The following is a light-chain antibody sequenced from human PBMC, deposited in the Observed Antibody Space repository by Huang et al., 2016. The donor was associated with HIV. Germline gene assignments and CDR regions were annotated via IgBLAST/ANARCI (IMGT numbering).Light chain of an antibody. CDR1: QSVSSN. CDR3: EQYNNWPPGWT. V-gene: IGKV3-15*01. J-gene: IGKJ1*01. CDR2: GAS. Sequence: EIVMTQSPATLSVSPGERATLSCRASQSVSSNLVWYQHKPGQAPRLLIYGASTRATGIPARFGGSGSGTEFTLTITSLQSEDSAVYYCEQYNNWPPGWTFGQGTKVEIK.